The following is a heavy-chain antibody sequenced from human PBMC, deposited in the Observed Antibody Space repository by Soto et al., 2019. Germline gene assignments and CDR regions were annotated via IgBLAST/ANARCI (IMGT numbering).Heavy chain of an antibody. V-gene: IGHV3-49*04. D-gene: IGHD3-22*01. CDR2: ISSKAYGGTT. J-gene: IGHJ6*02. Sequence: GGSLGLSCTASGFTFGDYAMSWVRQAPGKGLEWVGFISSKAYGGTTEYAASVKGRFTISRDDSKSIAYLQMNSLKTEDTAVYYCTGDPSYDSIVEGVDVWGQGTTVTVSS. CDR3: TGDPSYDSIVEGVDV. CDR1: GFTFGDYA.